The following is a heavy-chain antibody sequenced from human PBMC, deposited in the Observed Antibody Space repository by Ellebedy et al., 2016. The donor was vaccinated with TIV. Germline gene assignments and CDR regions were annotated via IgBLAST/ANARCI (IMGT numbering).Heavy chain of an antibody. J-gene: IGHJ4*02. CDR2: IKSKTDGGTT. D-gene: IGHD3-22*01. Sequence: GESLKISCVGSGFTFSSYAMNWVRQAPGKGLEWVGRIKSKTDGGTTDYGAPVKGRFTSSRDDSKNTLYLQMNSLKTEDTAVYYCTTAGSSGYRAFDFWGQGTLVTVSS. V-gene: IGHV3-15*01. CDR3: TTAGSSGYRAFDF. CDR1: GFTFSSYA.